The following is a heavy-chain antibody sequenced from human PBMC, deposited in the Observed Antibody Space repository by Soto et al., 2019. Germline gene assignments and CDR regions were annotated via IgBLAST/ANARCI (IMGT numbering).Heavy chain of an antibody. V-gene: IGHV4-34*01. CDR2: INHSGST. CDR1: GGSFSGYY. D-gene: IGHD2-2*02. J-gene: IGHJ6*02. CDR3: ARGWDIVVVPAAIQNYYYGMDV. Sequence: PSETLFLTCAVYGGSFSGYYWSWIRQPPGKGLEWIGEINHSGSTNYNPSLKSRVTISVDTSKNQFSLKLSSVTAADTAVYYCARGWDIVVVPAAIQNYYYGMDVWGQGTTVTVSS.